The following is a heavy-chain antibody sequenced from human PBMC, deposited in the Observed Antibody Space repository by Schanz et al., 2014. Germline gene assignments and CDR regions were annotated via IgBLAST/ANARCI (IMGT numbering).Heavy chain of an antibody. J-gene: IGHJ5*02. D-gene: IGHD3-9*01. CDR3: AKAADWPVTQFDP. V-gene: IGHV3-74*02. Sequence: EVHLLDSGGGLVQPGGSLRLSCAASGFTFSSHWMHWVRQDPGKGLVWVARINSVGSNTDYADSVTGRFTISRDNAKNTLYLQVSSVRADDTTVDYCAKAADWPVTQFDPWGQGTLVAVSA. CDR1: GFTFSSHW. CDR2: INSVGSNT.